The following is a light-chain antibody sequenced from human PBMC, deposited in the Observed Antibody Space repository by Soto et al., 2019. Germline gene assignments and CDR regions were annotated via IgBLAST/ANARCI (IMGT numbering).Light chain of an antibody. CDR3: QQYYTSSGYT. V-gene: IGKV1-5*03. J-gene: IGKJ2*01. CDR2: KAS. Sequence: DIQMTQSPSTLSASVGDRVTITCRASQSISSWLAWYQQKPGKAPKLLIYKASTLESGVPARFSGSGSGTEFTLTISSLQPDDFANYYCQQYYTSSGYTFGQGTNLEIK. CDR1: QSISSW.